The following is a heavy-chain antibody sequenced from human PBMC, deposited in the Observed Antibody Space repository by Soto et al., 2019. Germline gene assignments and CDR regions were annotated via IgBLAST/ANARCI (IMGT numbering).Heavy chain of an antibody. CDR1: GFTLSDHY. D-gene: IGHD3-3*01. CDR3: ARDYGGDGYYDFWSGYYTFDY. CDR2: ISYDGSNK. J-gene: IGHJ4*02. V-gene: IGHV3-30*05. Sequence: GGSLRLSCAASGFTLSDHYMSWVRQGAGKGLEWVAVISYDGSNKYYADSLKGRFTISRDNSKNTLYLQMDSLRAEGKAVYYCARDYGGDGYYDFWSGYYTFDYWGQGTLVTVSS.